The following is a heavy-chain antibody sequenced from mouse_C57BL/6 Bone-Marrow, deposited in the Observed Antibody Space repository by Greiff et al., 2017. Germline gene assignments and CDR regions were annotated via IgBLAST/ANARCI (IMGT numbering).Heavy chain of an antibody. V-gene: IGHV1-22*01. CDR2: INPNNGGT. CDR1: GYTFTDYN. Sequence: EVKLQESGPELVKPGASVKMSCKASGYTFTDYNMHWVKQSHGKSLEWIGYINPNNGGTSYNQKFKGKATLTVNKSSSTAYMELRSLTSEDSAVYYCARVGRLRQEWFAYWGQGTLVTVSA. CDR3: ARVGRLRQEWFAY. J-gene: IGHJ3*01. D-gene: IGHD2-4*01.